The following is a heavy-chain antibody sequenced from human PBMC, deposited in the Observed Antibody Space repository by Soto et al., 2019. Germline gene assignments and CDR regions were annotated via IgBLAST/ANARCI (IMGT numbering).Heavy chain of an antibody. D-gene: IGHD3-22*01. Sequence: ASVKVSCKASGYTFVDYYMNWVRQAPGQGLEWMGWINPNSGGTKYAQKFQGRVTMTRDTSISTVYMELSRLRSDDTAVYYCARGHDSSGYYYWGQGTLVTVS. V-gene: IGHV1-2*02. CDR2: INPNSGGT. CDR1: GYTFVDYY. J-gene: IGHJ4*02. CDR3: ARGHDSSGYYY.